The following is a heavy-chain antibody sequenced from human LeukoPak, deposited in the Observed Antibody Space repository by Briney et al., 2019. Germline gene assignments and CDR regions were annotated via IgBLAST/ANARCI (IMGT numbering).Heavy chain of an antibody. CDR1: GFTFSRYW. CDR3: SRGGFNHGFDV. Sequence: GGSLRLSCATSGFTFSRYWMSWARQAPGKGLEWVANIKQDGSEKNYVGSMRGRFTISRDNAKNSLYLQMNSLRVEDTAVYYCSRGGFNHGFDVWGQGTTVTVSS. CDR2: IKQDGSEK. V-gene: IGHV3-7*04. J-gene: IGHJ3*01.